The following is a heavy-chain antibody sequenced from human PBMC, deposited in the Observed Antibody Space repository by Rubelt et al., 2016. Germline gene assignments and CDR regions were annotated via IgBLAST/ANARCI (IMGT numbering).Heavy chain of an antibody. CDR1: GFTFSSYS. CDR2: ISSSSSTI. D-gene: IGHD2-2*01. V-gene: IGHV3-48*02. CDR3: ATQGYCSSTSCYGAY. Sequence: EVQLVESGGGLVQPGGSLRLSCAASGFTFSSYSMNWVRQAPGKGLEWVSYISSSSSTIYYADSVKGRCTISVDNAKNSLCLQMNSLRDEDTAVYYGATQGYCSSTSCYGAYWGQGTLVTVSS. J-gene: IGHJ4*02.